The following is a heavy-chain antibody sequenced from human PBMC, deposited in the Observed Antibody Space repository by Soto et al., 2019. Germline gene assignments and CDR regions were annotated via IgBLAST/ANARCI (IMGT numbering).Heavy chain of an antibody. CDR1: GFSLSTSGVG. V-gene: IGHV2-5*02. CDR2: IYWDDDK. CDR3: ARHMTTEGYFDY. D-gene: IGHD4-17*01. Sequence: QITLKESGPTLVKPTQTLTLTCTFSGFSLSTSGVGVGWIRQPPGKALEWLALIYWDDDKRYSPSLKSRLTITKDTSKSQVVLTMTNMDPVDTATYYGARHMTTEGYFDYWGQGTLVTVSS. J-gene: IGHJ4*02.